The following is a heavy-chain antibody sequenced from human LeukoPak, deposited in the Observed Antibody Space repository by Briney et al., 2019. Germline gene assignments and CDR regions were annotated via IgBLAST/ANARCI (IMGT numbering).Heavy chain of an antibody. J-gene: IGHJ4*02. V-gene: IGHV3-21*01. Sequence: GGSLRLSCAASGFTFSTYTMNWVRQAPGKGLEWVSSLSPSRYYIYHGESVKGRFTISRDNAENSLYLQMNSLRAEDTAVYFCAREIRGEGSDYWGQGTLLTVYS. D-gene: IGHD3-10*01. CDR2: LSPSRYYI. CDR1: GFTFSTYT. CDR3: AREIRGEGSDY.